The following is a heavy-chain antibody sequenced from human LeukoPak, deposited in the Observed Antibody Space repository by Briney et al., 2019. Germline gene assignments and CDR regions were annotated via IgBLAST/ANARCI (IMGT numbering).Heavy chain of an antibody. V-gene: IGHV4-34*01. D-gene: IGHD6-19*01. J-gene: IGHJ6*03. CDR3: ARARYSSGWYLSYYYYYMDV. CDR2: INHSGST. CDR1: GGSFSGYY. Sequence: SETLSLTCAVYGGSFSGYYWSWIRQPPGKGLEWIGEINHSGSTNYNPSLKSRVTISVDTSKNQFSLKLSSVTAADTAVYYCARARYSSGWYLSYYYYYMDVWGKGTTVTVSS.